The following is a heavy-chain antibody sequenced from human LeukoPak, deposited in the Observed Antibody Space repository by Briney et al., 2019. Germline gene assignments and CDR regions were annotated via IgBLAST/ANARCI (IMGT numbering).Heavy chain of an antibody. V-gene: IGHV1-24*01. Sequence: GASVKASCKVSGYTLTELSMHWVRQAPGKGLEWMGGFDPEDGETIYAQKFQGRVTMTEDTSTDTAYMELSSLRSEDTAVYYCATGTGTGYLDAFDVWGQGTMVTVSS. CDR1: GYTLTELS. CDR3: ATGTGTGYLDAFDV. CDR2: FDPEDGET. D-gene: IGHD3/OR15-3a*01. J-gene: IGHJ3*01.